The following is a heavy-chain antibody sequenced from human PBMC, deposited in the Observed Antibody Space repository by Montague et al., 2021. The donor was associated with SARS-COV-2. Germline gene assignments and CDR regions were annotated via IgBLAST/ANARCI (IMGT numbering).Heavy chain of an antibody. CDR1: GGSISSYY. J-gene: IGHJ6*02. V-gene: IGHV4-59*01. CDR3: ARAGRVRSFDYSMDV. CDR2: IYYSGST. Sequence: SETLSLTCTVSGGSISSYYWSWIRQPPGKGLEWIGYIYYSGSTNYNPSLKSRVTISVDTSKNQFSLKLSSVTAADTAAYYCARAGRVRSFDYSMDVWGQGTMVTVSS. D-gene: IGHD3-9*01.